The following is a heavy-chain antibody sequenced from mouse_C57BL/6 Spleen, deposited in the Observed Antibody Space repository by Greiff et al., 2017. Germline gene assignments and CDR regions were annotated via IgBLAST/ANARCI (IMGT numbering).Heavy chain of an antibody. Sequence: VQLQQSGAELVKPGASVKLSCTASGFNIKDYYMHWVKQRTEQGLEWLGRLDPEDGEPKYAPKFQGKAPMTSDKSSNTAYLQLSSLTSEDTAVYYCTSYGSREDYWGQGTTLTVSS. V-gene: IGHV14-2*01. CDR1: GFNIKDYY. D-gene: IGHD1-1*01. CDR2: LDPEDGEP. CDR3: TSYGSREDY. J-gene: IGHJ2*01.